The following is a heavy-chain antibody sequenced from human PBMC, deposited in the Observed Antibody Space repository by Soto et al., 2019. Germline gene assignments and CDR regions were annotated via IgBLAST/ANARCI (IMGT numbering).Heavy chain of an antibody. CDR1: GGSISSSSYY. J-gene: IGHJ6*02. Sequence: PETLSLTCTVSGGSISSSSYYWGWIRQPPGKGLEWIGSIYYSGSTYYNPSLKSRVTISVDTSKNQFSLKLSSVTAADTAVYYCARHLLWFGELSRMDVWGQGTTVTVSS. D-gene: IGHD3-10*01. CDR3: ARHLLWFGELSRMDV. CDR2: IYYSGST. V-gene: IGHV4-39*01.